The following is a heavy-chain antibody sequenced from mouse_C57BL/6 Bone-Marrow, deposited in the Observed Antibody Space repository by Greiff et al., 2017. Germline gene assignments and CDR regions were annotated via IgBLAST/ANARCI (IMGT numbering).Heavy chain of an antibody. CDR2: IDPSDSYT. Sequence: QVQLQQPGAELVRPGTSVKLSCKASGYTFTSYWMHWVKQRPGQGLEWIGVIDPSDSYTNYNQKFKGKATLTVDTSSSTAYMQLSRLTSEDSAVYYCARRRHYDEEFAYWGKGTLVTVSA. CDR1: GYTFTSYW. CDR3: ARRRHYDEEFAY. J-gene: IGHJ3*01. V-gene: IGHV1-59*01. D-gene: IGHD2-4*01.